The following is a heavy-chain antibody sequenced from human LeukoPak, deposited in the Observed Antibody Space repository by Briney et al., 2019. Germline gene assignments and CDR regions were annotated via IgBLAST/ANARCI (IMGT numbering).Heavy chain of an antibody. Sequence: SVKVSCKASGGTFSSYAISLVRQAPGQGLEWMGGIIPIFGTANYAQKFQGRVTITTDESTSTAYMELSSLRSEDTAVYYCARTLYYYDSSGYYYIYYYYYMDVWGKGTTVTVSS. J-gene: IGHJ6*03. V-gene: IGHV1-69*05. D-gene: IGHD3-22*01. CDR1: GGTFSSYA. CDR3: ARTLYYYDSSGYYYIYYYYYMDV. CDR2: IIPIFGTA.